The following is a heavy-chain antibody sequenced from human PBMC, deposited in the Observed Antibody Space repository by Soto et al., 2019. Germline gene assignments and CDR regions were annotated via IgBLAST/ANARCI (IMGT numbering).Heavy chain of an antibody. V-gene: IGHV1-69*13. J-gene: IGHJ6*02. CDR3: ARGSGGSSYYYYGMDV. Sequence: SVKVSCKASGGTFSSYAINWVRQTPGQGLEWMGGIIPIFGTANYAQKFQGRVTITADESTSTAYMELSSLRSEDTAVYYCARGSGGSSYYYYGMDVWGQGTTVTVSS. CDR1: GGTFSSYA. D-gene: IGHD2-15*01. CDR2: IIPIFGTA.